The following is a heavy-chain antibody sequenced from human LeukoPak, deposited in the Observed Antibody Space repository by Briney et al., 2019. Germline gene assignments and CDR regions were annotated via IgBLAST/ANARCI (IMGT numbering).Heavy chain of an antibody. CDR3: ARGADPALPLDAFDI. Sequence: GASVKVSCKASGYIFTTYYTHWVRQAPGQGLEWMGWINPYSGGTNYALKFLGRVTMTTDASISTAYMELSRLRSDDTAVYYCARGADPALPLDAFDIWGQGTMVTVSS. CDR1: GYIFTTYY. V-gene: IGHV1-2*02. J-gene: IGHJ3*02. CDR2: INPYSGGT.